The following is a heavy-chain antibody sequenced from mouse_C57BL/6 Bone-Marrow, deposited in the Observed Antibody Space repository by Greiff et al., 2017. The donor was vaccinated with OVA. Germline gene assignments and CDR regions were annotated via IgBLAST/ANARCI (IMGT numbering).Heavy chain of an antibody. CDR1: GFNIKDDY. CDR2: IDPENGDT. J-gene: IGHJ2*01. V-gene: IGHV14-4*01. D-gene: IGHD1-1*01. Sequence: VQLQQSGAELVRPGASVKLSCTASGFNIKDDYMHWVKQRPEQGLAWIGWIDPENGDTEYASQFQGTATITADTSSNTAYLQLRSLPSEDTAVYYSTPLITTVEDYWGEGTTLTVSS. CDR3: TPLITTVEDY.